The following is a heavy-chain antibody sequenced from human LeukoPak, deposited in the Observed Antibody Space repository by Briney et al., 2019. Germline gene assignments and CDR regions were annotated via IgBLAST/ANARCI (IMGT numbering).Heavy chain of an antibody. V-gene: IGHV3-66*01. CDR1: GFTVSSNY. CDR2: IYSGGST. Sequence: RSGGSLRLSCAASGFTVSSNYMSWVRQAPGKGLEWVSVIYSGGSTYYADSVKGRFTISRDNSKNTLYLQMNSLRAEDTAVYYCARGVLGPYYFDFWGRGTLVTVSS. D-gene: IGHD7-27*01. CDR3: ARGVLGPYYFDF. J-gene: IGHJ2*01.